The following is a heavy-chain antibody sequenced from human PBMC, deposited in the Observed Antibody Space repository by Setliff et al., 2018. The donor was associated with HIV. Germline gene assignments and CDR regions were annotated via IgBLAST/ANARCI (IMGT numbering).Heavy chain of an antibody. J-gene: IGHJ6*03. D-gene: IGHD5-12*01. V-gene: IGHV4-61*01. CDR3: ARGATLLPGYSDRWEYFYMDV. Sequence: PSETLSLTCTVSGGSISSCSYYWSWIRQPPGKGLEWIGYVYYTGSTHYNPPLKSRATISVDTSKNQFSLRLNSVTAADTAVYYCARGATLLPGYSDRWEYFYMDVWGKGTTVTVSS. CDR2: VYYTGST. CDR1: GGSISSCSYY.